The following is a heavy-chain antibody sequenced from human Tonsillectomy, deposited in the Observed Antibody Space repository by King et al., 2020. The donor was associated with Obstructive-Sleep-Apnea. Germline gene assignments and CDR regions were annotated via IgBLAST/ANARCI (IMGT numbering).Heavy chain of an antibody. CDR1: GFTFSSYA. V-gene: IGHV3-30*04. D-gene: IGHD2-21*02. CDR2: ISYDGSNK. J-gene: IGHJ4*02. CDR3: ARDHCGGDCYWYYFDY. Sequence: QVQLVESGGGVVQPGRSLRLSCAASGFTFSSYAMHWVRQAPGKGLEWVAVISYDGSNKYYADSVKGRFTISRDNSKNTLYLQMNSLRAEDTAVYYCARDHCGGDCYWYYFDYWGQGTLVTVSS.